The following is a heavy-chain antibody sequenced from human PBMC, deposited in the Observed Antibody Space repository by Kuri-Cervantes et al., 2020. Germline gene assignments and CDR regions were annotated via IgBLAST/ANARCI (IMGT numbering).Heavy chain of an antibody. CDR2: ISTYSTDT. V-gene: IGHV1-18*01. CDR1: GYTFSSYG. CDR3: ARGGLEWLDLFGWFDP. J-gene: IGHJ5*02. Sequence: ASVKVSCKASGYTFSSYGITWVRQAPGQGLEWMGWISTYSTDTVYARKFQGRVTISKDTSTSTVYMELRSLQSDDTAVYYCARGGLEWLDLFGWFDPWGQGTLVTVSS. D-gene: IGHD3-3*01.